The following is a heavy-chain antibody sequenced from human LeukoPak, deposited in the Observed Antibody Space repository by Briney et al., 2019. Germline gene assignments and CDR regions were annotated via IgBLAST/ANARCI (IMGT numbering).Heavy chain of an antibody. J-gene: IGHJ5*02. CDR1: GGSTSSGGYS. V-gene: IGHV4-30-2*01. CDR3: ARDQRISGSYENWFDP. Sequence: SQTLSLTCAVSGGSTSSGGYSWSWIRQPPGKGLEWIGYIYHSGSTYYNPSLKSRVTISVDRSKNQFSLKLSSVTAADTAVYYCARDQRISGSYENWFDPWGQGTLVTVSS. CDR2: IYHSGST. D-gene: IGHD1-26*01.